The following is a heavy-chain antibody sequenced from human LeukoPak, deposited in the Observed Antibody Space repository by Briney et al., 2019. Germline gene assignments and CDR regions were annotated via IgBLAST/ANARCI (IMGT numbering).Heavy chain of an antibody. Sequence: SETLSLTCTVSGGSISSGGYYWSWIRQHPGKGLEWIGYIYYSGTTSYNPSLKSRVTISVDTSKNQFSLKLSSVTAADTAVYYCARDVYSAAATWGQGTLVTVSS. CDR1: GGSISSGGYY. CDR2: IYYSGTT. J-gene: IGHJ4*02. V-gene: IGHV4-61*08. D-gene: IGHD6-13*01. CDR3: ARDVYSAAAT.